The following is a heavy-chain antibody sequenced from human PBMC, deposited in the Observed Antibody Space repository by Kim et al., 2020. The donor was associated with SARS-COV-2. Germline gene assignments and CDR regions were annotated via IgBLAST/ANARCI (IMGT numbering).Heavy chain of an antibody. CDR2: INMWNGNP. J-gene: IGHJ4*02. D-gene: IGHD1-1*01. CDR1: GYTFTSYA. V-gene: IGHV7-4-1*02. CDR3: TRHHNRQDFDY. Sequence: ASVKVSCKASGYTFTSYAINWVRQAPGRGLEWMGWINMWNGNPSYVEDFTGRFVFSLDTSVNTAYLQISSLTAEDTAVYYCTRHHNRQDFDYWGQGTLVTVSS.